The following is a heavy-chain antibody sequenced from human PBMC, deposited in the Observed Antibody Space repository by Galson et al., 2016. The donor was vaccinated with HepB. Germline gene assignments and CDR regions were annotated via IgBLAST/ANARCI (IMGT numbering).Heavy chain of an antibody. V-gene: IGHV4-4*08. CDR1: GDSISSYY. Sequence: SETLSLTCTVSGDSISSYYCYWVWHAPGKGLELIGYMYTSWSTKYSPSLTSRVAISLDMSQNQFSLNLSPVTAADTAVYFCLSGRGWRPDYWGQGTLVTVSS. J-gene: IGHJ4*02. D-gene: IGHD3-10*01. CDR3: LSGRGWRPDY. CDR2: MYTSWST.